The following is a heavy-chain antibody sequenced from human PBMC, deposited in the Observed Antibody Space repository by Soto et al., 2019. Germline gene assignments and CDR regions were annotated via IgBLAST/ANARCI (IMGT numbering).Heavy chain of an antibody. J-gene: IGHJ6*02. Sequence: QGQLVQSGAEVKKPGSSVKVSCKASGGTFSSYAISWVRQAPGQGLEWMGGIIPIFGTANYAQKFQGRVTITADESTSTADMELSSLRSEDTAVYYCASPVGCSSTGCQGRYYYYYGMDVWGQGTTVTVSS. CDR3: ASPVGCSSTGCQGRYYYYYGMDV. CDR2: IIPIFGTA. CDR1: GGTFSSYA. D-gene: IGHD2-2*01. V-gene: IGHV1-69*01.